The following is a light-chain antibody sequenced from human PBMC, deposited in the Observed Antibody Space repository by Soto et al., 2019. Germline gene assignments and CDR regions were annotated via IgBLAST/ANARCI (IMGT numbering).Light chain of an antibody. J-gene: IGKJ5*01. Sequence: EIVLTQSPGTLSLSPGERATLSCRASQSVTSTYLGWYQQKPGQAPSLLIYGASSRATGIPDRFSGSGSGTDFTRTISRLEAEDFAVYYCQQYVSPPITFGQVTRLEIK. CDR3: QQYVSPPIT. CDR1: QSVTSTY. V-gene: IGKV3-20*01. CDR2: GAS.